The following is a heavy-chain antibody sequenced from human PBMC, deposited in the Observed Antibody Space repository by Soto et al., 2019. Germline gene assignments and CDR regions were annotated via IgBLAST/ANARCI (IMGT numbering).Heavy chain of an antibody. CDR3: ARQKYYYDTSGSFMPDY. CDR2: ISAYNGNT. V-gene: IGHV1-18*04. D-gene: IGHD3-22*01. CDR1: GYTFTSYG. Sequence: ASVKVSCKASGYTFTSYGISWVRQAPEQGLEWMGWISAYNGNTNYPQKFQGRVTMTTDTSTSTAYMELRSLRSDDTAVYYCARQKYYYDTSGSFMPDYWGQGTQVTVSS. J-gene: IGHJ4*02.